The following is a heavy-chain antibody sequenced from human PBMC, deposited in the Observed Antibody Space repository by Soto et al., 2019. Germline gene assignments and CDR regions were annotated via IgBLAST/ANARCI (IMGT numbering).Heavy chain of an antibody. Sequence: ASVKVSCKASGYTFTSYGISWVRQAPGQGLEWMGWISAYNGNTNYAQKLQGRVTMTTDTSTSTAYMELRSLRSDDTAVYYCARDADPAPKYCSSTSCYFGEHRFEHSGQTPLVTDSS. CDR2: ISAYNGNT. CDR3: ARDADPAPKYCSSTSCYFGEHRFEH. D-gene: IGHD2-2*01. CDR1: GYTFTSYG. V-gene: IGHV1-18*01. J-gene: IGHJ4*02.